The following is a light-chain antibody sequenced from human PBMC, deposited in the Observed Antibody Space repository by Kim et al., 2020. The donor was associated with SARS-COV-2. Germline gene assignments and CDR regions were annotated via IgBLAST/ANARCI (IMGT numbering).Light chain of an antibody. J-gene: IGLJ3*02. V-gene: IGLV2-14*03. CDR2: NVS. Sequence: GQSITISCTGTNTDVGIYNYVSWYQQHTGKVPKLIIYNVSERPSGVSNRFSGSKSGNTASLTISGLQADDEADYYCNSYTLSTTLVFGGGTQLTVL. CDR3: NSYTLSTTLV. CDR1: NTDVGIYNY.